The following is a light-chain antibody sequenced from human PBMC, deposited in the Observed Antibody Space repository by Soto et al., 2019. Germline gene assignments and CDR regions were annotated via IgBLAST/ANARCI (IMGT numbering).Light chain of an antibody. CDR2: GAS. CDR3: QQSFFIPRT. J-gene: IGKJ2*01. CDR1: QNVWTY. V-gene: IGKV1-39*01. Sequence: DVHVTQSRSSLSASVGDRVTITCRASQNVWTYLNWYQHKPGKAPTLLIYGASDLESGVPARFSGTGSGTDFTLTISSLQSEDFATYYCQQSFFIPRTFGQGTKVDIK.